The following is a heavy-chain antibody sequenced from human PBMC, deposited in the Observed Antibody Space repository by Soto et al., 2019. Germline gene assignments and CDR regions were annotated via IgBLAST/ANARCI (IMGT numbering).Heavy chain of an antibody. CDR3: ARDAHPYSSSSSEYY. D-gene: IGHD6-13*01. CDR2: ISYDGSNK. V-gene: IGHV3-30-3*01. J-gene: IGHJ4*02. CDR1: GFTFSSYA. Sequence: QVQLVESGGGVVQPGRSLRLSCAASGFTFSSYAMHWVRQAPGKGLEWVAVISYDGSNKYYADSVKGRFTISRDNSKNTRYLHMNSLRAENTAVYYCARDAHPYSSSSSEYYWGQGTLVTVSS.